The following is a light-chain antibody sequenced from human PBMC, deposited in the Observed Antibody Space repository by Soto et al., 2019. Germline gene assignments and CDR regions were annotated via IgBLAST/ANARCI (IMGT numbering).Light chain of an antibody. V-gene: IGKV3-20*01. CDR2: GAS. Sequence: EIVLTQSPAILSLSPGERATLSCRASQTIGKTYVASYRQKPGQAPQLLISGASGWAIGIPDRFSASGSGTDFTLTIRDVEPEDCAVYYCQQYSDSPYTFGQGTRLDIK. CDR3: QQYSDSPYT. CDR1: QTIGKTY. J-gene: IGKJ2*01.